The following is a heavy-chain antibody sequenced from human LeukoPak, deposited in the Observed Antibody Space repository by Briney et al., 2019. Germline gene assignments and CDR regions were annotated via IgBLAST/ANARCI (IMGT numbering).Heavy chain of an antibody. CDR3: ARGPAAGIVY. CDR1: GFTFSSYA. J-gene: IGHJ4*02. Sequence: PGRSLRLSCAASGFTFSSYAMHWVRQAPGKGLEWVAVISYDGSNKDYADSVKGRFTISRDNSKNTLYLQMNSLRAEDTAVYYCARGPAAGIVYWGQGTLVTVSS. D-gene: IGHD6-13*01. V-gene: IGHV3-30*01. CDR2: ISYDGSNK.